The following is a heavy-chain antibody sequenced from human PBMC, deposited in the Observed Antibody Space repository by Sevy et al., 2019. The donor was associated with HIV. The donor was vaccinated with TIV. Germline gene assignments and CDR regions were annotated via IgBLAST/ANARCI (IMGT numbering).Heavy chain of an antibody. Sequence: GGSLRLSCAASGFTFSDYYMSWIRQAPGKGLEWVSAINWNGGSTTYADSVKGRFTISRDNAKNSLYLQMNSLRAEDTALYHCARVGTYYDSSHYAYFFDYWGQGTLVTVSS. CDR2: INWNGGST. CDR1: GFTFSDYY. D-gene: IGHD3-22*01. J-gene: IGHJ4*02. CDR3: ARVGTYYDSSHYAYFFDY. V-gene: IGHV3-20*01.